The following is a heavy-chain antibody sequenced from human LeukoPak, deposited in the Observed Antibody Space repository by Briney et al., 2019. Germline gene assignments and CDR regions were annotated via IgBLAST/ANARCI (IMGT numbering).Heavy chain of an antibody. V-gene: IGHV3-74*01. J-gene: IGHJ4*02. CDR3: ARGRPHGNDY. D-gene: IGHD4-23*01. CDR2: IASDGSST. Sequence: GGSLRLSCAASGFTFSSYWMNWVRHAPGKGLVWVSRIASDGSSTTYADSVKGRFSISRDNAKNTQYLQMNSLRVEDTAVYYCARGRPHGNDYWGQGTLVTVSS. CDR1: GFTFSSYW.